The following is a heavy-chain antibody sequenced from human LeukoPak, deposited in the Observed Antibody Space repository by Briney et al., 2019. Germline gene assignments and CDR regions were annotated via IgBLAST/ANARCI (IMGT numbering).Heavy chain of an antibody. CDR1: GGTFISYA. CDR2: IIPIFGTA. D-gene: IGHD3-22*01. Sequence: SVKVSCKASGGTFISYAISWVRQAPGQGLEWMGGIIPIFGTANYAQKFQGRVTITADESTSTAYMELSSLRSEDTAVYYCARDLTTYYYDSSGYYFDYWGQGTLVTVSS. CDR3: ARDLTTYYYDSSGYYFDY. V-gene: IGHV1-69*13. J-gene: IGHJ4*02.